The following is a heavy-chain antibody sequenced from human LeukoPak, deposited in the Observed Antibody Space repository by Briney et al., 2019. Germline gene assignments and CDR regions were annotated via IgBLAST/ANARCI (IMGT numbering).Heavy chain of an antibody. D-gene: IGHD6-13*01. CDR1: GDSISSHY. Sequence: SETLSLTCTVSGDSISSHYWSWIRQPPGKGLEWIGYVYYSGSTHYSPSLKNRVTISVETSENKFSLKLNSVTAADTAVYYCARERIAVAGPNNWFDPWGQGTLVTVSS. V-gene: IGHV4-59*11. J-gene: IGHJ5*02. CDR3: ARERIAVAGPNNWFDP. CDR2: VYYSGST.